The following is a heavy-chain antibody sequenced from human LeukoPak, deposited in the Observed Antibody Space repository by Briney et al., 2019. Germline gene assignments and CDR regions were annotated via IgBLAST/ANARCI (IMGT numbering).Heavy chain of an antibody. CDR1: GFTFNNYW. CDR2: ISPDGNYA. J-gene: IGHJ4*01. CDR3: ARVLTSSSFFYY. Sequence: GGSLRLSCTASGFTFNNYWMHWVRQAPGKGLVWVSCISPDGNYARYADSVKGRFSVSRDNAKNTVYVQMNDLRAEDTAVYYCARVLTSSSFFYYWGHGTLVTVSS. V-gene: IGHV3-74*01. D-gene: IGHD6-6*01.